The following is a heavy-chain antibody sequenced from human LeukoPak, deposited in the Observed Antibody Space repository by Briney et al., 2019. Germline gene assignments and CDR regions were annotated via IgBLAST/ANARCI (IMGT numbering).Heavy chain of an antibody. CDR2: IYTSGST. Sequence: PSETLSLTCTVSGGSISSYYWSWIRQPAGKGLEWIGRIYTSGSTNYNPSLKSRVTMSVDMSKNQFSLKLSSVTAADTAVYYCARGDYYGSGSYLYYYYYMDVWGKGTTVTVSS. CDR3: ARGDYYGSGSYLYYYYYMDV. CDR1: GGSISSYY. J-gene: IGHJ6*03. D-gene: IGHD3-10*01. V-gene: IGHV4-4*07.